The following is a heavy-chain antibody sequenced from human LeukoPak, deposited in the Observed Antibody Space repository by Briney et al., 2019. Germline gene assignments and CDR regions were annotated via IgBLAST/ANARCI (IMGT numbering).Heavy chain of an antibody. Sequence: PGGSLRLSCVVSGFTVSNNFMTWVRQAPGKGLEWVSLIYSGGNIYYADSVKGRFTISRDGSKNTLYLQMNSLRAEDTAVYYCARITGESDYWGQGTLVTVSS. D-gene: IGHD7-27*01. CDR3: ARITGESDY. CDR2: IYSGGNI. V-gene: IGHV3-66*01. J-gene: IGHJ4*02. CDR1: GFTVSNNF.